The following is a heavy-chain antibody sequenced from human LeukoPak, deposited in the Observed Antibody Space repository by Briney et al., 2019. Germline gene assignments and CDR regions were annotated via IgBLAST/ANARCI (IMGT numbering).Heavy chain of an antibody. CDR1: GFTVSSNY. CDR3: AREIKTYYDILTGYSPDAFDI. J-gene: IGHJ3*02. D-gene: IGHD3-9*01. V-gene: IGHV3-53*01. Sequence: GGSLRLSCAASGFTVSSNYMSWVRQAPGKGLEWVSVIYSGGSTYYADSVKGRFTISRDNSKNTLYLQMNSLRAEDTAVYYCAREIKTYYDILTGYSPDAFDIWGQGTMVTVSS. CDR2: IYSGGST.